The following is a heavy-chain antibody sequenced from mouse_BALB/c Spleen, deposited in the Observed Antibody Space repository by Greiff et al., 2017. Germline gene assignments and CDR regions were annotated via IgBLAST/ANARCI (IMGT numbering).Heavy chain of an antibody. Sequence: EVQLVESGGGLVKPGGSLKLSCAASGFTFSSYAMSWVRQTPEKRLEWVATISSGSSTIYYADTVKGRFTISRDNPKNTLFLQMTSLRSEDTAMYYCARSYDYWGQGTTLTVSS. J-gene: IGHJ2*01. V-gene: IGHV5-9-3*01. CDR3: ARSYDY. CDR1: GFTFSSYA. CDR2: ISSGSSTI.